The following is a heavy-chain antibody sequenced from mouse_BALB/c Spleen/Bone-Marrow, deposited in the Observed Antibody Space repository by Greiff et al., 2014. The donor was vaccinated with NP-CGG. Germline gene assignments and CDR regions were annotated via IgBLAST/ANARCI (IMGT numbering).Heavy chain of an antibody. CDR1: GFTFSDYY. V-gene: IGHV5-4*02. J-gene: IGHJ3*01. Sequence: EVQVVESGGGLVKPGGSLKLSCAASGFTFSDYYMYWVRQTPEKRLEWVATISDGGSYTYYPDSVKGRFTISRDNAKNNLYLQMSSLKSEDTAVYYCAREGDGAYWGQGTLVTVSA. CDR2: ISDGGSYT. D-gene: IGHD3-3*01. CDR3: AREGDGAY.